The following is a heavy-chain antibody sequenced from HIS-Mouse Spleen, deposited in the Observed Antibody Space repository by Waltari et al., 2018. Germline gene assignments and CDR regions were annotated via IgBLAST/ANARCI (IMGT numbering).Heavy chain of an antibody. D-gene: IGHD4-17*01. J-gene: IGHJ2*01. Sequence: QVQLVQSGAEVKKPGASVKVSCKASGYTFTGYYMHWVRQAPGQGLEWMGWINPTSGGTNYAQKFQGRVTMTRDTSISTAYMELSRLRSDDTAVYYCARGTVTIYWYFDLWGRGTLVTVSS. V-gene: IGHV1-2*02. CDR3: ARGTVTIYWYFDL. CDR1: GYTFTGYY. CDR2: INPTSGGT.